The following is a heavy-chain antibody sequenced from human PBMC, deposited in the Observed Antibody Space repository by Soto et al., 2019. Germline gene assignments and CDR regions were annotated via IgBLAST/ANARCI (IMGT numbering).Heavy chain of an antibody. CDR3: AVTMTNYYYYGMDA. D-gene: IGHD3-22*01. Sequence: SVKVSCKASGYTFTSYDINWVRQAPGQGLEWMGGIIPIFGTADYAQKFQGRVTITAGESTSTAYMELSSLRSEDTAVYYCAVTMTNYYYYGMDAWGQGTTVTVSS. CDR2: IIPIFGTA. CDR1: GYTFTSYD. V-gene: IGHV1-69*13. J-gene: IGHJ6*02.